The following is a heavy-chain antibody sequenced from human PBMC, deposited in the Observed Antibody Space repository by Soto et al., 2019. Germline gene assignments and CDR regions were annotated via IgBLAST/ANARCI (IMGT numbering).Heavy chain of an antibody. J-gene: IGHJ4*02. Sequence: EVQLAESGGGLVKPGGSLRLSCAASGFTFSSYSMNWVRQAPGKGLEWVSSISSSSSYIYYADSVKGRFTISRDNAKNSLYLQMNSLRAEDTAVYYCARDRIVATITVDYWGQGTLVTVSS. CDR1: GFTFSSYS. V-gene: IGHV3-21*01. CDR2: ISSSSSYI. D-gene: IGHD5-12*01. CDR3: ARDRIVATITVDY.